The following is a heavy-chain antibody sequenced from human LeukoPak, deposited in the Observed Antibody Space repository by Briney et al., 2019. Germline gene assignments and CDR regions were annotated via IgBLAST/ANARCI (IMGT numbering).Heavy chain of an antibody. D-gene: IGHD6-13*01. CDR1: GGTFSNYA. J-gene: IGHJ4*02. CDR2: IIPMVDIA. Sequence: ASVKVSCKASGGTFSNYAISWVRQAPGQGLEWVGRIIPMVDIANNAQKFQGRVTITADKSTSTVYMELNSLRSEDTAVYYCAKWYSSTYYGYFDYWGQGTLVTVSS. CDR3: AKWYSSTYYGYFDY. V-gene: IGHV1-69*04.